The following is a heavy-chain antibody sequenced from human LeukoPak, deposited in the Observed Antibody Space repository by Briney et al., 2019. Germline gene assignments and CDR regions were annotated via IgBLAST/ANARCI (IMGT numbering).Heavy chain of an antibody. CDR1: GGSISSYY. CDR2: IYYSGST. D-gene: IGHD3-10*01. CDR3: ATQSVLSSSGSYFPLSNWFDP. J-gene: IGHJ5*02. Sequence: SETLSLTCTVSGGSISSYYWSWIRQPPGKGLEWIGYIYYSGSTNYNPSLKSRVTISVDTSKNQFSLKLSSVTAADTAVYYCATQSVLSSSGSYFPLSNWFDPWGQGTLVTVSS. V-gene: IGHV4-59*08.